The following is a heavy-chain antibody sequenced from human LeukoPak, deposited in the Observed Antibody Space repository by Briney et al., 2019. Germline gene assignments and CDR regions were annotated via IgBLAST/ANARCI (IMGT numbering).Heavy chain of an antibody. CDR1: GFTFSSYG. CDR2: ISYEGSNK. V-gene: IGHV3-30*18. J-gene: IGHJ6*02. D-gene: IGHD4-17*01. Sequence: GGSLRLSCAASGFTFSSYGMHWVRQAPGKGLEWVAVISYEGSNKKYTDSVKGRFTIPRDNSKNTLYLQMNSLRAEDTAVYYCAKEIITGDDYGDFSNYGMDVWGQGTTVTVSS. CDR3: AKEIITGDDYGDFSNYGMDV.